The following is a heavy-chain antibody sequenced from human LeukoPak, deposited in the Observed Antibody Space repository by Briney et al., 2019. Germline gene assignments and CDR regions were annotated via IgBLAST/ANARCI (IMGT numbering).Heavy chain of an antibody. CDR2: INPSGGSR. CDR1: GYTFTSYY. Sequence: ASVKVSCKASGYTFTSYYIHWVRQAPGQGLEWMGIINPSGGSRSYAQKFQGRVTMTRDTSISTAYMELSSLRSEDTAVYYCATVDSSGYYSGFDYWGQGTLVTVSS. V-gene: IGHV1-46*01. J-gene: IGHJ4*02. CDR3: ATVDSSGYYSGFDY. D-gene: IGHD3-22*01.